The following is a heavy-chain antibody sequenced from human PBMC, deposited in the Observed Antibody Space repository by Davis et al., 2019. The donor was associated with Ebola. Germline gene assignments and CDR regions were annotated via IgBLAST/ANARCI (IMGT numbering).Heavy chain of an antibody. V-gene: IGHV3-49*04. CDR1: GFTFGDYA. CDR3: ARMGVGVVVTLDV. Sequence: GESLKISCTASGFTFGDYAMSWVRQAPGKGLEWVGFIRSKAYGGTTEYAASVKGRFTISRDDSKSIAYLQMNSLKTEDTAVYYCARMGVGVVVTLDVWGQGTTVTVSS. J-gene: IGHJ6*02. CDR2: IRSKAYGGTT. D-gene: IGHD2-21*02.